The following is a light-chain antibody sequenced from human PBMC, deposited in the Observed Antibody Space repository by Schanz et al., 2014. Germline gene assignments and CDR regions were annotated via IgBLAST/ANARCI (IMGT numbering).Light chain of an antibody. CDR2: WAS. J-gene: IGKJ4*01. V-gene: IGKV4-1*01. Sequence: DIVMTQSPDSLAVSLGERATINCKSSQSILYSSNNKNYLAWYQQKPGQPPKLLIYWASTRRSGVPDRFSGSGSGTDFTLTISSLQAEDVAVYYCQQYYSLPLTFGGGTKVEIK. CDR1: QSILYSSNNKNY. CDR3: QQYYSLPLT.